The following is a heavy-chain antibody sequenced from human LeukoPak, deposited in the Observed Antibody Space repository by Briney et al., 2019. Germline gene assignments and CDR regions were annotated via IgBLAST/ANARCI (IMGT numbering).Heavy chain of an antibody. CDR2: ISYDGSNK. D-gene: IGHD3-22*01. CDR3: ARQDRYTYYYDSSGHISH. Sequence: GGSLRLSCAASGFTFSSYAMHWVRQAPGKGLEWVAVISYDGSNKYYADSVKGRFTISRDNSKNTLYLQMNSLRAEDTALYYCARQDRYTYYYDSSGHISHWGQGTPVTVSS. V-gene: IGHV3-30*04. CDR1: GFTFSSYA. J-gene: IGHJ1*01.